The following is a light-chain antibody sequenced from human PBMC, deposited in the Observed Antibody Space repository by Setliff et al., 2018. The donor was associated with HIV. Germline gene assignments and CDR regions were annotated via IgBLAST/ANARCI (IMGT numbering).Light chain of an antibody. CDR1: SSNIGAGFD. V-gene: IGLV1-40*01. CDR3: QSYDSSLSGYV. CDR2: SFT. J-gene: IGLJ1*01. Sequence: QSVLAQPPSVSGAPGQRVTISCTGSSSNIGAGFDVHWYQQFPGTAPKLLIYSFTNRPSGVPDRFSGSKSGTSASLAIAALQAEDEADYYCQSYDSSLSGYVFGTGTKVTVL.